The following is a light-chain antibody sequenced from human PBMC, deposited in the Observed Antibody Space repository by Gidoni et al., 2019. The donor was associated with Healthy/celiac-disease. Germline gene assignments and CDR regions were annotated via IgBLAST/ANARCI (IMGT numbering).Light chain of an antibody. J-gene: IGLJ2*01. CDR2: QDS. Sequence: SYELTQPPSVSVSPGQTASITCSGDKLGDKYACWYQKKPGPSHVLVIYQDSKRPSGTPERFSGSNSGNTATLTISGTQAMDEADYYCQAWDSSTVVFGGGTKLTVL. V-gene: IGLV3-1*01. CDR3: QAWDSSTVV. CDR1: KLGDKY.